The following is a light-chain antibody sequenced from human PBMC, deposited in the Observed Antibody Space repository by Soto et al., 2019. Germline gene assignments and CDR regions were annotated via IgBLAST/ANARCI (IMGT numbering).Light chain of an antibody. CDR2: GTS. CDR3: QQYGNSPRYS. Sequence: EIVLTQSPGTLSLSLGERATLSCRASLSVTTNYFAWYQQKPGQAPRLLIYGTSNRATGILYRFSGSGSGTDFSLTIIRLEPEDFAVYYCQQYGNSPRYSFGQGTKVEIK. CDR1: LSVTTNY. J-gene: IGKJ2*03. V-gene: IGKV3-20*01.